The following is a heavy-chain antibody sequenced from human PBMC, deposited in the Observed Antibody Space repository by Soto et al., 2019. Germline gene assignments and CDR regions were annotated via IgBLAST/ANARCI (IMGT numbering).Heavy chain of an antibody. CDR2: MNPYNGNT. CDR1: GGTFSSYA. Sequence: ASVKVSCKASGGTFSSYAISWVRQVTGQGLEWMGWMNPYNGNTGSTQKFQGRVTMTRNTSISTVYMELTSLRSEDTAVYYCARRKERSGPHYFDYWGQGSLVTVSS. V-gene: IGHV1-8*02. D-gene: IGHD6-25*01. J-gene: IGHJ4*02. CDR3: ARRKERSGPHYFDY.